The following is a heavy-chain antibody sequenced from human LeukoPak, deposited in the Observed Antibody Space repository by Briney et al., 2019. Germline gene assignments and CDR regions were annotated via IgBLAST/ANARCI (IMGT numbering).Heavy chain of an antibody. J-gene: IGHJ6*03. V-gene: IGHV3-66*01. Sequence: GGSLRLSCAASGFTVSSNYMSWVRQAPGKGLEWVSVIYSGGSTYYADSVKGIFTISRDNSKNTLYLQMNSLRAEDTAVYYCASARGDYYYYYMDVWGKGTTVTISS. CDR3: ASARGDYYYYYMDV. CDR2: IYSGGST. CDR1: GFTVSSNY.